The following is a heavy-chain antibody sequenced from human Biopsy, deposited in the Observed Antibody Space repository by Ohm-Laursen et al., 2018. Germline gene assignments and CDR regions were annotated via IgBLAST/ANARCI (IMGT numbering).Heavy chain of an antibody. CDR3: ARADPPLFYYGSGSSNWFDP. CDR1: GYTFTSYE. CDR2: MNPDSGNT. V-gene: IGHV1-8*01. D-gene: IGHD3-10*01. J-gene: IGHJ5*02. Sequence: SVKVSCKASGYTFTSYEINWVRQATGQGLEWMGWMNPDSGNTGYAQNFQGRVTMTRNTSISTAHMELSSLKSEDTAVYFCARADPPLFYYGSGSSNWFDPWGQGTLVTVSS.